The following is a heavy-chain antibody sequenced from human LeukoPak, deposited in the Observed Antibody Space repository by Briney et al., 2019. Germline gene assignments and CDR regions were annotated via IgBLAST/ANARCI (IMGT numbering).Heavy chain of an antibody. D-gene: IGHD3-16*01. CDR1: GFTLSSYW. CDR3: ARPQLGINYHYYMDV. CDR2: INSGGTTT. J-gene: IGHJ6*03. V-gene: IGHV3-74*01. Sequence: GGSLRLSCAASGFTLSSYWMHWVRQVPGKGLVWVSRINSGGTTTNYTDSVKGRFTISRDNAKNTIDLQMNSLRADDTAVYYCARPQLGINYHYYMDVWGKGTTVIVSS.